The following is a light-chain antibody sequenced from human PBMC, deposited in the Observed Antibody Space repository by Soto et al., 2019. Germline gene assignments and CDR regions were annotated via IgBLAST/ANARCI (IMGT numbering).Light chain of an antibody. Sequence: EIVLTQSPGTLSLSPGERATLSCRTSQSVRSSHLAWYQQKPGQAPRLLIYGASSRATGIPDRFSGSGSGTDFTLTISRLEPEDFGVYYCQQRSNWPPVTFGGGTKVEIK. CDR2: GAS. J-gene: IGKJ4*01. CDR3: QQRSNWPPVT. CDR1: QSVRSSH. V-gene: IGKV3D-20*02.